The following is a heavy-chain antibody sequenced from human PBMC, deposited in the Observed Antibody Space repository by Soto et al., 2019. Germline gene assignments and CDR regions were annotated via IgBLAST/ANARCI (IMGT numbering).Heavy chain of an antibody. CDR1: GGSISSSSYF. V-gene: IGHV4-39*06. D-gene: IGHD5-18*01. J-gene: IGHJ3*02. Sequence: PSETLSLTCTVSGGSISSSSYFWGWLRPPQGKGLEWIGSIYYSGSTYYNPSLKRRVTISVDTSKNQFPLKLSSVTAADRAVYYCARRYGKNAFDISGQGTMVTVSS. CDR3: ARRYGKNAFDI. CDR2: IYYSGST.